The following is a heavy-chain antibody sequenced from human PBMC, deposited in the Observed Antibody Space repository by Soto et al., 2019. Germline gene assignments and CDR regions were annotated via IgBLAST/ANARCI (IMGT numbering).Heavy chain of an antibody. D-gene: IGHD1-26*01. CDR2: IIPIFGTA. V-gene: IGHV1-69*13. Sequence: SVNVSFKASGGTFSSYAISWVRPAPGQWLELMGGIIPIFGTANYAQKFQGRVTITADESTSTAYMELSSLRSEDTAVYYCARAYTSVGSYYYGMDVWGQGTTVTVSS. J-gene: IGHJ6*02. CDR1: GGTFSSYA. CDR3: ARAYTSVGSYYYGMDV.